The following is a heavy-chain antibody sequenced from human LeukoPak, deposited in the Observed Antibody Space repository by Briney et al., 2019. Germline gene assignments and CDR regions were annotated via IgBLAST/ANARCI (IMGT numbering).Heavy chain of an antibody. D-gene: IGHD3-16*02. J-gene: IGHJ4*02. CDR1: GFTFSNYY. Sequence: QPGGSLRLSCAASGFTFSNYYMHWVRHAPGEGLVWISGINSDGSSNYYGDSVKGRFTISRDNARKTLHLLMSSLRAEDSAIYYCVRYRPAPAWGQGTLVTVAS. CDR3: VRYRPAPA. CDR2: INSDGSSN. V-gene: IGHV3-74*01.